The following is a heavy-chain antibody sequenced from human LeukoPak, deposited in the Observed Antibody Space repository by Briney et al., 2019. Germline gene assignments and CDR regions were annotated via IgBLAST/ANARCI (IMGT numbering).Heavy chain of an antibody. CDR1: VYSISSGYY. CDR2: IYHSGST. CDR3: ARQVDV. Sequence: SETLSLTCAVSVYSISSGYYWGWIRQPPGKGLEWIGSIYHSGSTYYNPSLKSRVTISVDTSKNQFSLKLSYVTAADTAVYYCARQVDVWGKGTTVTVSS. V-gene: IGHV4-38-2*01. J-gene: IGHJ6*04.